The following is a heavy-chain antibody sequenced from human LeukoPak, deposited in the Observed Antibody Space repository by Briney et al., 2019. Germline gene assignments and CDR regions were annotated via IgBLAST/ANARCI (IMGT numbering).Heavy chain of an antibody. CDR3: ARGGGYHAFDI. Sequence: GGSLRLSCAASGFTFSSYWIYWVRQAPGKGLVYVSRINNDGGGTTYADSARGRFTISRDNARNMVYLQMDSLRAADTAVYYCARGGGYHAFDIWGQGTMVTVSS. D-gene: IGHD1-26*01. V-gene: IGHV3-74*03. CDR2: INNDGGGT. CDR1: GFTFSSYW. J-gene: IGHJ3*02.